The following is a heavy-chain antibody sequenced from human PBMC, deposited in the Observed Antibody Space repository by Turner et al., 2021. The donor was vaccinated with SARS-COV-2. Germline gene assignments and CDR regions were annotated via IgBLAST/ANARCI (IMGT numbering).Heavy chain of an antibody. CDR1: GGSISSGGYY. CDR3: ARSSTSSNRFDY. J-gene: IGHJ4*02. D-gene: IGHD6-13*01. CDR2: IYNSGNT. Sequence: QVQLQESGPGLVKPSQTLSLTCPVSGGSISSGGYYWSWIRQHPGKGLEWIGYIYNSGNTYYTPSLKCRVTISVDSSKNQFSLKLSSVTAADTAVYFCARSSTSSNRFDYWGQGTLVTVSS. V-gene: IGHV4-31*03.